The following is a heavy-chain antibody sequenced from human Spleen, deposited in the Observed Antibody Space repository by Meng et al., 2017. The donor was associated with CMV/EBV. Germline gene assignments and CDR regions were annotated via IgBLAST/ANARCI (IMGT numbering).Heavy chain of an antibody. V-gene: IGHV4-39*07. CDR2: IYYSGST. Sequence: SETLSLTCTVSGGSISSSSYYWGWIRQPPGKGLEWIGSIYYSGSTYYNPSLKSRVTISVDTSKNQFSLKLSSVTAADTAVYYCARTRLDIAFDIWGQGTMVTVSS. D-gene: IGHD2-2*03. J-gene: IGHJ3*02. CDR1: GGSISSSSYY. CDR3: ARTRLDIAFDI.